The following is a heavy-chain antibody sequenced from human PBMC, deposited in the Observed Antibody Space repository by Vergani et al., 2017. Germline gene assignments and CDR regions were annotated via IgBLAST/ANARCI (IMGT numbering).Heavy chain of an antibody. J-gene: IGHJ5*02. D-gene: IGHD1/OR15-1a*01. CDR1: GFIFSDYY. V-gene: IGHV3-11*01. CDR2: ISDGGETK. CDR3: GRKQSPASLMDKPIDI. Sequence: VQLVESGGGLVPPGRSLRLSCAASGFIFSDYYMTWIRQTPGKGLGWLAHISDGGETKMYAESLKGRFTVSRDNTKNLLILQMKTLKVDDTATYYCGRKQSPASLMDKPIDIWGQGTLVTVSS.